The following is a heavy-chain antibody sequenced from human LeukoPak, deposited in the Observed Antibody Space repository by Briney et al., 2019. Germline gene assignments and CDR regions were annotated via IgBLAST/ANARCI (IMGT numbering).Heavy chain of an antibody. CDR1: GGSISSYY. V-gene: IGHV4-59*01. CDR2: IYYSGST. CDR3: ARERLXYYDRSGLDY. J-gene: IGHJ4*02. D-gene: IGHD3-22*01. Sequence: SETLSLTCTVSGGSISSYYWNWIRQPPGKGLEWIGYIYYSGSTNYNPSLTSRVTTSVDTSKNQCSLKLSSVTAADTAVYYCARERLXYYDRSGLDYWGQGTLVTVSS.